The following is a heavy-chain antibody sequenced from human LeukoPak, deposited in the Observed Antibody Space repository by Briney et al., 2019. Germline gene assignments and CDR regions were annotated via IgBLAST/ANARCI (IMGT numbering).Heavy chain of an antibody. CDR3: ARDWDCSGGSCYFDY. CDR2: ISSGGTTI. CDR1: GFTISDYS. Sequence: GGSLRLSCAASGFTISDYSMSWIRQAPGKGLEWVSHISSGGTTIYYADSVKGRFTISRDNAKNSLYLQMNSLRAEDTAVYYCARDWDCSGGSCYFDYWGQGTLVTVSS. V-gene: IGHV3-11*04. D-gene: IGHD2-15*01. J-gene: IGHJ4*02.